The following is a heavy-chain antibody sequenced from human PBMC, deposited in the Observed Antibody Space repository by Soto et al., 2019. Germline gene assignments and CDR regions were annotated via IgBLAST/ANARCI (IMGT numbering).Heavy chain of an antibody. Sequence: PGESLKISCKGSGYSFTSYWISWVRQMPGKGLEWMGRIDPSDSYTNYSPSFQGHVTISADKSISTAYLQWSSLKASDTAMYYCATPRGYDILTGSLDAFDIWGQGTMVTVSS. CDR2: IDPSDSYT. V-gene: IGHV5-10-1*01. D-gene: IGHD3-9*01. J-gene: IGHJ3*02. CDR1: GYSFTSYW. CDR3: ATPRGYDILTGSLDAFDI.